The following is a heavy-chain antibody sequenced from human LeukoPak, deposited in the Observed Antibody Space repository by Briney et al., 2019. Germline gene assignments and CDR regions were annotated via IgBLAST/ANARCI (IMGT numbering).Heavy chain of an antibody. Sequence: GGSLRLSCAASGFTFSDYYMSWIRQAPGKGLEWVSYISSSGSTIYYADSVKGRFTISRDNAKNSLYLQMNSLRAEDTAVYYWARDIYSSGSYFFYWGQGTLVTVSS. J-gene: IGHJ4*02. CDR3: ARDIYSSGSYFFY. D-gene: IGHD3-10*01. CDR2: ISSSGSTI. CDR1: GFTFSDYY. V-gene: IGHV3-11*04.